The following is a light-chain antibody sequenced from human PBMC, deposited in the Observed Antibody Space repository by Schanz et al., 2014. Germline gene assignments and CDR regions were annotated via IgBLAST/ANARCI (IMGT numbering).Light chain of an antibody. CDR2: GAS. J-gene: IGKJ4*01. V-gene: IGKV3-20*01. Sequence: EIVLTQSPGTLSLSPGERATLSCRASQTVNSKFLAWYQQRPGQSPRVLIYGASTRATGIPARFSGSGSGADFTLTISRLEPEDFAVYYCQQYASSPPTFGGGTKV. CDR1: QTVNSKF. CDR3: QQYASSPPT.